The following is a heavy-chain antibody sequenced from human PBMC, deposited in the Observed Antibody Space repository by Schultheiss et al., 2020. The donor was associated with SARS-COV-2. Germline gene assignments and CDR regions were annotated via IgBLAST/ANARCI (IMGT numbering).Heavy chain of an antibody. CDR1: GFSLSTSGMC. D-gene: IGHD2-21*01. CDR2: IDWDDDK. CDR3: AQSATSDTGDRWFDP. J-gene: IGHJ5*02. Sequence: SGPTLVKPTQTLTLTCTFSGFSLSTSGMCVSWIRQPPGKALEWLALIDWDDDKYYSTSLKTRLSISKDTSKNQMVLTMTNMDPVDTATYYCAQSATSDTGDRWFDPWGQGALVTVVS. V-gene: IGHV2-70*12.